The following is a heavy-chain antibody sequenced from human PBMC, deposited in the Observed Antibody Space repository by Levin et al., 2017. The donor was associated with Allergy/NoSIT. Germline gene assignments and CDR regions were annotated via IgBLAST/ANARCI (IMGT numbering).Heavy chain of an antibody. CDR2: IYYSGST. CDR1: GGSISSSSYY. CDR3: ARRPTEQWLVSGWDYYYYMDV. Sequence: SETLSLTCTVSGGSISSSSYYWGWIRQPPGKGLEWIGSIYYSGSTYYNPSLKSRVTISVDTSKNQFSLKLSSVTAADTAVYYCARRPTEQWLVSGWDYYYYMDVWGKGTTVTVSS. J-gene: IGHJ6*03. V-gene: IGHV4-39*01. D-gene: IGHD6-19*01.